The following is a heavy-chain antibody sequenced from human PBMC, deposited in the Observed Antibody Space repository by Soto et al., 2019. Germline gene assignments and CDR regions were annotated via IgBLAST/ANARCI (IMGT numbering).Heavy chain of an antibody. CDR1: GFTFTSSA. CDR3: AADEDYYYDSSGYYSPYYYYGMDV. V-gene: IGHV1-58*01. J-gene: IGHJ6*02. Sequence: SVKVSCKASGFTFTSSAVQWVRQARGQRLEWIGWIVVGSGNTNYAQKFQERVTITRDMSTSTAYMELSSLRSEDTAVYYCAADEDYYYDSSGYYSPYYYYGMDVWGQGTTVTVSS. D-gene: IGHD3-22*01. CDR2: IVVGSGNT.